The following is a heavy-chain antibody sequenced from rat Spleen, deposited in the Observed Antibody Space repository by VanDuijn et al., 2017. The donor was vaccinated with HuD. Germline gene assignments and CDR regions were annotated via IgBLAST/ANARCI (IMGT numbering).Heavy chain of an antibody. CDR3: ASLNYGRDY. J-gene: IGHJ3*01. Sequence: EVQLVESGGGLVQPGRSLKLSCAASGFTFSDYYMAWVRQAPTKGLEWVASISYDGGSTYYRDSVKGRFTISRDNAKSSLYLQMDSLRSEDTATYYCASLNYGRDYWGQGTLVTVSS. CDR1: GFTFSDYY. V-gene: IGHV5-20*01. CDR2: ISYDGGST. D-gene: IGHD1-11*01.